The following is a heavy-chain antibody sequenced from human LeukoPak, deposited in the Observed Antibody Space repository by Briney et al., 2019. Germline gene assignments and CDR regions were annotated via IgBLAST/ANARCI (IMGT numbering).Heavy chain of an antibody. J-gene: IGHJ4*02. D-gene: IGHD1-1*01. V-gene: IGHV1-8*01. CDR2: MNPNSGNT. CDR3: ARGYSPTLRTTGNDY. CDR1: GYTFTSHD. Sequence: ASVKVSCKASGYTFTSHDINWVRQATGQGLERMGWMNPNSGNTGYAQKFQGRVTMTRDTSINTAYMELHSLRSEDTAMYYCARGYSPTLRTTGNDYWGQGTLVTVSS.